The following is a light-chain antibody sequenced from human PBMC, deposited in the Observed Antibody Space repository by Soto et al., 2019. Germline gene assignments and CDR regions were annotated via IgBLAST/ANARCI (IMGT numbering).Light chain of an antibody. CDR1: QSINTW. V-gene: IGKV1-5*03. J-gene: IGKJ1*01. Sequence: IRRTQSPSTLSASVGDRVSITCRASQSINTWLAWYQQKPGTAPKLLIYKASTLKSGVPSRFSGSGSGTEFTLTISSLQPDDFATYYCQQYNSFPWTFGLGTKVDIK. CDR2: KAS. CDR3: QQYNSFPWT.